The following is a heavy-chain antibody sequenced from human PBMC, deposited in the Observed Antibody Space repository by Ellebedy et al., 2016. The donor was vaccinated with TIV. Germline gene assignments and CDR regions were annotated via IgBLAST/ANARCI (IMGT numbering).Heavy chain of an antibody. CDR2: IRQEGDEI. Sequence: PGGSLRLSCAASGFNFRSYWMTWVRQAPGKGLEWVAKIRQEGDEIYYVESFKGRFTISRDNAKNSLFLQMNSLRVEDTAVYYCARRASYGDYAVQVNPWFDPWGQGTLVTVSS. CDR1: GFNFRSYW. V-gene: IGHV3-7*01. D-gene: IGHD4-17*01. CDR3: ARRASYGDYAVQVNPWFDP. J-gene: IGHJ5*02.